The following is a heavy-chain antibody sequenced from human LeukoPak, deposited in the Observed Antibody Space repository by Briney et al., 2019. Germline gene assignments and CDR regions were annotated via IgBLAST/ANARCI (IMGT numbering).Heavy chain of an antibody. CDR2: IDPNSGGT. CDR1: GYTFCGYY. CDR3: ARDPSYSSSSSYYFDY. D-gene: IGHD6-6*01. J-gene: IGHJ4*02. Sequence: ASVNVSCKASGYTFCGYYMHWVRQAPGQGLEWMGWIDPNSGGTNYAQKFQGRVTMTRDTSISTAYMELSRLRSDDTAVYYCARDPSYSSSSSYYFDYWGQGTLVTVSS. V-gene: IGHV1-2*02.